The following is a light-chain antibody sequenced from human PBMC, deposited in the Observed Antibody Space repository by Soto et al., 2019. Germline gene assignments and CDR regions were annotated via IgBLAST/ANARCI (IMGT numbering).Light chain of an antibody. Sequence: QSVLTQPASVSGSPGQSITITCTGTSSDVGSYNLVSWYQQHPGKAPKLMIYEVSKRPSGVSNRFSGSKSGNTASLTISGLNAEDEADYYCCSYAGSSTYVFGTGTKLTVL. CDR1: SSDVGSYNL. CDR2: EVS. CDR3: CSYAGSSTYV. V-gene: IGLV2-23*02. J-gene: IGLJ1*01.